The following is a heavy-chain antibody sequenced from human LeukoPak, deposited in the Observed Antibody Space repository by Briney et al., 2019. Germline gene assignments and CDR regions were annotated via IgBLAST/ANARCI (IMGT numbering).Heavy chain of an antibody. CDR2: IGTSGTYR. V-gene: IGHV3-21*01. J-gene: IGHJ4*02. CDR1: GFTFSTYN. Sequence: PGGSLRLSCAAPGFTFSTYNMNWVRQAPGKGLEWVSSIGTSGTYRSYADSVKGRCTISRDNAKNSLYLQMNSLRVGDTAVYYCARDFRDLALTPPTDHLPDYWGQGTLSPSPQ. CDR3: ARDFRDLALTPPTDHLPDY. D-gene: IGHD1-1*01.